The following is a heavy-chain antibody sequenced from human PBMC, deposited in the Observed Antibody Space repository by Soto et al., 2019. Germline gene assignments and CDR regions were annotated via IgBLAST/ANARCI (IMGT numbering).Heavy chain of an antibody. Sequence: PGESLKISCKGSGYSFTSYWIGWVRQMPGKGLEWMGIIYPGDSDTRYSPSFQGQVTISADKSISTAYLQWSSLKASDTAMYYCARQRKGGWQQFKDGGYFDYGARGPLVTFPS. CDR1: GYSFTSYW. CDR3: ARQRKGGWQQFKDGGYFD. V-gene: IGHV5-51*01. D-gene: IGHD3-16*01. CDR2: IYPGDSDT. J-gene: IGHJ4*03.